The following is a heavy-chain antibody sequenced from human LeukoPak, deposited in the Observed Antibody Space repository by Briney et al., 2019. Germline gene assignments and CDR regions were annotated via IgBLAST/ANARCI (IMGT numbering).Heavy chain of an antibody. CDR3: ASTTFYYYYGMDV. Sequence: GGSLRLSCAASGFTASSNYISWVRQAPGKGLEWVSVIYSGGITYYADSVKGRFTISRDNSKNTLYLQMNSLRAEDTAVYYCASTTFYYYYGMDVLGQGTTVTVSS. V-gene: IGHV3-66*01. CDR2: IYSGGIT. D-gene: IGHD1-26*01. CDR1: GFTASSNY. J-gene: IGHJ6*02.